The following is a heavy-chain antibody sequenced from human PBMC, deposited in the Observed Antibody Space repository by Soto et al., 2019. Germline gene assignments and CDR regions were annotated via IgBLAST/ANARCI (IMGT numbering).Heavy chain of an antibody. J-gene: IGHJ5*02. CDR2: IYYTGRT. CDR1: GGSIRTGGYY. CDR3: AKDPSPQPTTVVAPGWFDP. D-gene: IGHD2-15*01. Sequence: SETLSLTCTVSGGSIRTGGYYWSWIRQHPGKGLEWLGYIYYTGRTYYNPSLKNRLTMSVDMSKSQFSLKLTSLTAADTAVYYCAKDPSPQPTTVVAPGWFDPWGQGILVTVSS. V-gene: IGHV4-31*03.